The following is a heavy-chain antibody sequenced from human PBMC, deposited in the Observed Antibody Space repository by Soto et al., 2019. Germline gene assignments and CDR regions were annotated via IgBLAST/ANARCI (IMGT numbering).Heavy chain of an antibody. V-gene: IGHV3-9*01. CDR3: AKGYSSSSLSWFDP. D-gene: IGHD6-6*01. CDR2: ISWNSGSI. Sequence: EVQLVESGGGLVQPGRSLRLSCAASGFTFDDYAMHWVRQAPGKGLEWVSGISWNSGSIGYADSVKGRFTISRDNAKNSLYLKMNSLRAEDTALYYCAKGYSSSSLSWFDPWGQGTLVTVSS. J-gene: IGHJ5*02. CDR1: GFTFDDYA.